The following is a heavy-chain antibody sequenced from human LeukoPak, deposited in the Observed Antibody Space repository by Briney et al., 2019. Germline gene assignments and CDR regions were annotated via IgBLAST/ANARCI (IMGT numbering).Heavy chain of an antibody. V-gene: IGHV1-2*02. CDR1: GYTFTGYY. CDR3: ARAKEWELKSAG. J-gene: IGHJ4*02. Sequence: ASVKVSCKASGYTFTGYYMHWVRQAPGQGLEWMGWINPNSGGTNYVQKFQGRVTMTRDTSISTAYMEVSSLKSDDTAMYHCARAKEWELKSAGWGQGTLVTVSS. D-gene: IGHD1-26*01. CDR2: INPNSGGT.